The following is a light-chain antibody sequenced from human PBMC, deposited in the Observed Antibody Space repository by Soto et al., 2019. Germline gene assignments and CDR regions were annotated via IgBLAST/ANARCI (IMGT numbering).Light chain of an antibody. CDR1: QGVIRW. CDR3: QQANNFPWT. J-gene: IGKJ1*01. Sequence: EIQITQYKSSVSASVGDRFTITCLASQGVIRWLAWYQQKPGKAPNLLIYAAYSLQSGVSSRFSGSGSGADFTLTISRLQPEDSATYYCQQANNFPWTFGQGTNVDIK. CDR2: AAY. V-gene: IGKV1-12*01.